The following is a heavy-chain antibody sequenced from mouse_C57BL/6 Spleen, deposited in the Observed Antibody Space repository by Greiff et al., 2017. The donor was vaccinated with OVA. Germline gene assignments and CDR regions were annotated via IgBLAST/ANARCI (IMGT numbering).Heavy chain of an antibody. J-gene: IGHJ3*01. CDR2: INYDGSST. CDR3: EREGYYYGSRGFAH. D-gene: IGHD1-1*01. V-gene: IGHV5-16*01. CDR1: GFTFSDYY. Sequence: EVHLVESEGGLVQPGSSMKLSCTASGFTFSDYYMAWVRQVPEKGLEWVANINYDGSSTYYLDSLKSRFIISRDNAKNILYLQKSSLKSENTATYYCEREGYYYGSRGFAHWGQGTLVTVSA.